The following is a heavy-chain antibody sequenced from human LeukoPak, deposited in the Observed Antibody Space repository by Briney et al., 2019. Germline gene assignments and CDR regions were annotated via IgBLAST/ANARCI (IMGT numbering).Heavy chain of an antibody. CDR2: IGGSSGTI. Sequence: GGSLRLSCVASGFGFNTYEMNWVRQAPGKGLEWVSYIGGSSGTIYYADSVKGRFTVSRDNAKNSVFLQMSNLRDEDTAVYFCTRDAPYLVGATYFDYWGQGTLVTLSS. CDR3: TRDAPYLVGATYFDY. D-gene: IGHD1-26*01. V-gene: IGHV3-48*03. J-gene: IGHJ4*02. CDR1: GFGFNTYE.